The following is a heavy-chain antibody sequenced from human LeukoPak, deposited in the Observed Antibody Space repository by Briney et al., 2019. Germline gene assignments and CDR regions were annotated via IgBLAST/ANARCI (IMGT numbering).Heavy chain of an antibody. Sequence: GGSLRLSCAASGFTFSSYGMHWVRQAPGKGLEWVSVIYSGGSTYYADSVKGRFTISRDNSKNTLYLQMNSLRAEDTAVYYCARDRGIRLWYHWGQGTTVTVSS. J-gene: IGHJ5*02. CDR1: GFTFSSYG. D-gene: IGHD5-18*01. V-gene: IGHV3-66*01. CDR2: IYSGGST. CDR3: ARDRGIRLWYH.